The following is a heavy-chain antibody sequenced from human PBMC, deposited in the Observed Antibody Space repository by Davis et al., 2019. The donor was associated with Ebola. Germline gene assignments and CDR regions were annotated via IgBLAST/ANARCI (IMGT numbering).Heavy chain of an antibody. CDR3: ASGKDYAFDY. CDR1: AFSFSNYP. J-gene: IGHJ4*02. D-gene: IGHD4-17*01. V-gene: IGHV3-48*02. Sequence: GESLKISCAASAFSFSNYPMNWVRQAPGKGLEWISHITNSGTGTYYADPLKGRFTISRDTGKNSLFLQMTSLRDEDTAMYYCASGKDYAFDYWGQGTLVTVSS. CDR2: ITNSGTGT.